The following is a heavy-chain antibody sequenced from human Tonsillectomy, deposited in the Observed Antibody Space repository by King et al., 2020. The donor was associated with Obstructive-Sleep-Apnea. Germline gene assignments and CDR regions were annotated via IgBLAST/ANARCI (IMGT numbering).Heavy chain of an antibody. CDR3: ARTLRSGWGNYYFFGMDV. D-gene: IGHD6-19*01. J-gene: IGHJ6*02. V-gene: IGHV4-59*01. CDR1: GGSITSYY. Sequence: VQLQESGPGLVKPSETLSLTCTVSGGSITSYYWSWIRQRPGKGLEWIGYIYYSGSTKYNPSLKSRVTISEDTSKNQFSLNLSSVTAADTAVYYCARTLRSGWGNYYFFGMDVWGQGTTVTVSS. CDR2: IYYSGST.